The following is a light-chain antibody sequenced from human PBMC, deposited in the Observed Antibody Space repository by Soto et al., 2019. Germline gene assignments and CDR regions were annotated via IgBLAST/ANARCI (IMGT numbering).Light chain of an antibody. Sequence: QSVLTQPPSVSGAPGQRVTISCTGSSTNIGAGYDVHWYQQLPGTAPKLLIYGNNNRPSGVPDRFSGSKSGTSASLAITGLQAEEEADDYGQSYDSSLSGPKLFGGGTQLTVL. V-gene: IGLV1-40*01. CDR3: QSYDSSLSGPKL. CDR1: STNIGAGYD. J-gene: IGLJ3*02. CDR2: GNN.